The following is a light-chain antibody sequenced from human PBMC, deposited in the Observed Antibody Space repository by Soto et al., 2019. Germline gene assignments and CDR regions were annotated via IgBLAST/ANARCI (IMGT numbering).Light chain of an antibody. V-gene: IGKV1-5*01. CDR2: HAS. CDR1: QSISTS. J-gene: IGKJ1*01. Sequence: DIQMTQSPSTLSASVGDRVTITCRASQSISTSLTWYQQKPGKAPKLLIYHASSLESGVPSRFSGSGSGTEFTLTINNLQPDDFATYYCQQYAGYSRTFGQGTKVDIK. CDR3: QQYAGYSRT.